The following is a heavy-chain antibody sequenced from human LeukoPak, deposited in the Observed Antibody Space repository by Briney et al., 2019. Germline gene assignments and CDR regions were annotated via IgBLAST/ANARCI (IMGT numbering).Heavy chain of an antibody. CDR3: ARDPSSRGGFDY. CDR2: ISGSNTYI. CDR1: GFTFSIYT. D-gene: IGHD6-13*01. Sequence: AGGSLRLSCATSGFTFSIYTVNWVRQAPGKRLEWVSSISGSNTYIYYADSVKGRFTISRDNAKNSLYLQMNSLRGEDTAVYYCARDPSSRGGFDYWGQGTLVTVSS. V-gene: IGHV3-21*01. J-gene: IGHJ4*02.